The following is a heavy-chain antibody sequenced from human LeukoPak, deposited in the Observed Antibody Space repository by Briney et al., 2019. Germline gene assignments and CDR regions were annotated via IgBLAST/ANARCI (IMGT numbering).Heavy chain of an antibody. CDR1: GYTFTGYY. V-gene: IGHV1-2*02. CDR2: INPNSGGT. J-gene: IGHJ4*01. D-gene: IGHD3-3*01. Sequence: ASVKVSCKASGYTFTGYYMHWVRQAPGQGLEWMGWINPNSGGTNYAQKFQGRVTMTEDTSTDTAYMELSRLRSEDTAVYYCATEVLFLECLPLDYWGQRTLVTVSS. CDR3: ATEVLFLECLPLDY.